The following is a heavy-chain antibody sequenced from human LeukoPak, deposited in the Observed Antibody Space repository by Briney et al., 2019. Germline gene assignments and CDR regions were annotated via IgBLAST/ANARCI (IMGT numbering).Heavy chain of an antibody. D-gene: IGHD3-10*01. J-gene: IGHJ3*01. CDR3: AKGVRGVIRDAVDV. CDR1: GFTFSSNA. V-gene: IGHV3-23*01. Sequence: GGSLRLSCTASGFTFSSNAMSWVRQPPGTGLEWVSGISGSSGITSDADSVKGRFTISRDNSKNMVYLQMNGLRDEDTAVYYCAKGVRGVIRDAVDVWGQGTMVTVSS. CDR2: ISGSSGIT.